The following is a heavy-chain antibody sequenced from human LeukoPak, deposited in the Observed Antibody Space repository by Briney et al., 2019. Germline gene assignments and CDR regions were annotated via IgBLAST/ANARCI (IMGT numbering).Heavy chain of an antibody. Sequence: PSETLSLTCAVYGGSFSGYYWSWIRQPPGKGLEWIGEINHSGSTNYNPSLKSRVTISVDTSKNQFSLKLSSVTAVDTAVYYCARVPYDYVWGSYPKDAFDIWGQGTMVTVSS. CDR2: INHSGST. CDR3: ARVPYDYVWGSYPKDAFDI. J-gene: IGHJ3*02. V-gene: IGHV4-34*01. CDR1: GGSFSGYY. D-gene: IGHD3-16*02.